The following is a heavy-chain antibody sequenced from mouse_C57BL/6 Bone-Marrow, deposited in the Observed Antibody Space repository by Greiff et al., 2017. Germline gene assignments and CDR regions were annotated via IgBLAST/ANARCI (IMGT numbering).Heavy chain of an antibody. D-gene: IGHD1-1*01. CDR1: GFTFNTYA. CDR2: IRRKSSNYAT. V-gene: IGHV10-3*01. Sequence: EVQVVESGGGLVQPKGSLKLSCAASGFTFNTYAMHWVRQAPGQGLEWVARIRRKSSNYATYYADSVKDRFTISRDDSQRMLYLQMNNLRSQDTAMYDGVRGISTVAMDYWGQGTSVTVSS. J-gene: IGHJ4*01. CDR3: VRGISTVAMDY.